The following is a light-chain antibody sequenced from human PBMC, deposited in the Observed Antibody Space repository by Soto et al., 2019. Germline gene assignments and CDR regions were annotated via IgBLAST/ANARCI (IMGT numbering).Light chain of an antibody. CDR2: SAS. Sequence: DIQMTQSPSSVSASVGDTVAITCRASQDIRNWLAWYQVKPGTAPKVLIYSASSLQSGVPSRFSGSGSGTDFTLTISSLQPEDFATYYCQQGYNTPVTFGQGTRLEIK. V-gene: IGKV1-12*01. J-gene: IGKJ5*01. CDR3: QQGYNTPVT. CDR1: QDIRNW.